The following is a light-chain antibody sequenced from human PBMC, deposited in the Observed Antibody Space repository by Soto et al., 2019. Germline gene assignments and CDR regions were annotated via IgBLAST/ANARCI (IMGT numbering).Light chain of an antibody. J-gene: IGLJ1*01. CDR2: DVS. CDR1: SSDVGGYNY. V-gene: IGLV2-14*01. CDR3: SSYTSSSTYV. Sequence: QSALTQPASVSGSPGQSITISCTGTSSDVGGYNYVSWYQQHPGKAPKLMIYDVSNRPSGVSNRFSGSKSGNTASLTISGLPAEDEADYYCSSYTSSSTYVFGTGTKSPS.